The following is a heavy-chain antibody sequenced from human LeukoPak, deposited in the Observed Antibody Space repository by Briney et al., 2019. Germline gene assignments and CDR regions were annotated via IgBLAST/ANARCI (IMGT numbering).Heavy chain of an antibody. V-gene: IGHV1-8*03. CDR1: GYTFTSYD. J-gene: IGHJ3*02. D-gene: IGHD2-2*01. Sequence: ASVKVSCKASGYTFTSYDINRVRQATGQGLEWMGWMNPNSGNTGYAQKFQGRVTITRNTSISTAYMELSSLRSEDTAVYYCARDCSSTSCWGAFDIWGQGTMVTVSS. CDR3: ARDCSSTSCWGAFDI. CDR2: MNPNSGNT.